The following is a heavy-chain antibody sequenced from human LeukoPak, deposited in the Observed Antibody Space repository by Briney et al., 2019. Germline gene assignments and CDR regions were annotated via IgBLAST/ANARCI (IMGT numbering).Heavy chain of an antibody. V-gene: IGHV1-2*02. D-gene: IGHD3-10*01. CDR1: GYTFTGYY. J-gene: IGHJ5*02. Sequence: ASVKVSCKASGYTFTGYYMHWVRQAPGQGLEWMGWINPNSGGTNYAQKFQGRVTMTRDTSISTAYMELSRLRSDDTAVYYCARDFQRLMVRGVIPSGWFDPWGQGTLVTVSS. CDR3: ARDFQRLMVRGVIPSGWFDP. CDR2: INPNSGGT.